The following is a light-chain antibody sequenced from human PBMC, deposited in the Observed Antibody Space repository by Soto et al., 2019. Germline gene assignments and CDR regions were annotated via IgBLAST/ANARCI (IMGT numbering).Light chain of an antibody. J-gene: IGKJ2*01. CDR1: QRVSSSS. Sequence: EIVLTQSPDTLSLSRGERATLSCRASQRVSSSSLAWYQQKPGQAPRLLIYSTTYRAAGVPDRFSGSGAGTDFTLTIARLEPEEFAVYYCQQYGGSPRYTFGQGTKLEI. CDR2: STT. CDR3: QQYGGSPRYT. V-gene: IGKV3-20*01.